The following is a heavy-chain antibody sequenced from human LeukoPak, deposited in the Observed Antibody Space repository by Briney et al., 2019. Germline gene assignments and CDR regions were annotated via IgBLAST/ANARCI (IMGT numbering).Heavy chain of an antibody. CDR2: IYHSGST. CDR1: GGSISSGGYY. J-gene: IGHJ4*02. Sequence: SETLSLTCTVSGGSISSGGYYWSWIRQPPGKGLEWIGYIYHSGSTYYDPSLKSRVTISVDRSKNQFSLKLSSVTAADTAVYYCARIPPGNYFDYWGQGTLVTVSS. CDR3: ARIPPGNYFDY. V-gene: IGHV4-30-2*01.